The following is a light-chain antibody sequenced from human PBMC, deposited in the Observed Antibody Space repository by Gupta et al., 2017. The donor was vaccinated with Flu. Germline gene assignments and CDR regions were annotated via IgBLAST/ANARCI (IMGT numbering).Light chain of an antibody. Sequence: QSVLTQPPSVSGAPVQRVTISCTGRSPNIGAGYDVNWYQHVPGTAPKLLIYGNTDRASGVPDRFSGSKSGISASLAITGLQAEDEADYYCQSYDSSLSSYVFGSGTKVTVL. V-gene: IGLV1-40*01. J-gene: IGLJ1*01. CDR3: QSYDSSLSSYV. CDR2: GNT. CDR1: SPNIGAGYD.